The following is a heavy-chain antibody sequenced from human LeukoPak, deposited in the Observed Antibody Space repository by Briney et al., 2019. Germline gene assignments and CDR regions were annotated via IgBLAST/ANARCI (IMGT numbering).Heavy chain of an antibody. CDR2: IRYDGSNK. CDR1: GFTFSSYG. V-gene: IGHV3-30*02. D-gene: IGHD6-25*01. J-gene: IGHJ4*02. CDR3: AKVGIQANPQRAFDY. Sequence: GGSLRLSCAASGFTFSSYGMHWVRQAPGKGLEWVAFIRYDGSNKYYADSVKGRFTISRDNSKNTLYLQMNSLRAEDRAVYYCAKVGIQANPQRAFDYWGQGTLVTVSS.